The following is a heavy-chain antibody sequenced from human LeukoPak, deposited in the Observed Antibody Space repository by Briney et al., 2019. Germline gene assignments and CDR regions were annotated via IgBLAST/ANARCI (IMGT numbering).Heavy chain of an antibody. D-gene: IGHD3-22*01. CDR3: ARYYYDSSAHDY. CDR1: GYTFTSYG. V-gene: IGHV1-2*02. CDR2: INPYSGGT. J-gene: IGHJ4*02. Sequence: ASVRVSCKASGYTFTSYGISWVRQAPGQGLEWMGWINPYSGGTNYAQKFQGRVTMTRDTSISTAYMELSRLRSDDTAVYYCARYYYDSSAHDYWGQGTLVTVSS.